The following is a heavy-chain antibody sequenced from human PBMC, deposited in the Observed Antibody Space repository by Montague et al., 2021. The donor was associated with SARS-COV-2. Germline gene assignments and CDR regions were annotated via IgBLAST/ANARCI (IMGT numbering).Heavy chain of an antibody. CDR1: GFAFFNFD. CDR2: ISSSGATI. J-gene: IGHJ4*02. CDR3: ATNKYCTLHDCLHGRHYFDH. D-gene: IGHD2-8*01. Sequence: SRRLSCAASGFAFFNFDMAWVRQAPGRELEWISDISSSGATILYADSLKGRFTISRDNIQKSLYLQMNSLRAEDTAVYYCATNKYCTLHDCLHGRHYFDHWGQGTLVTVSS. V-gene: IGHV3-48*03.